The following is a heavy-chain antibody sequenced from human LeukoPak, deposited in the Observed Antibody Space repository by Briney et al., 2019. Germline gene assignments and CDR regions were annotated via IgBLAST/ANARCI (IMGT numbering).Heavy chain of an antibody. D-gene: IGHD3-22*01. V-gene: IGHV3-23*01. CDR1: GSTFSSYA. Sequence: PGGSLRLSCGASGSTFSSYAMSWVRQAPGKGLEWVSSISGNGGITYYTESVRGRFTVSRDNSESTLYLQMNSLRVEDTAIYYCGKDRPNYYDSSGHYYRRNGDYWGQGTLVTVSS. CDR2: ISGNGGIT. J-gene: IGHJ4*02. CDR3: GKDRPNYYDSSGHYYRRNGDY.